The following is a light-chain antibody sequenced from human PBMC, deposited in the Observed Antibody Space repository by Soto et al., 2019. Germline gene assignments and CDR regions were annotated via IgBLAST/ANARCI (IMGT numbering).Light chain of an antibody. V-gene: IGKV4-1*01. CDR1: QSVLHSSHNKNY. Sequence: DIVMTQSPDSLAVSLGERATINCKSSQSVLHSSHNKNYLTWYQQKPGQPPKLLIYWASTRESGVPDRFSGSGSGTDFTLTISSLQAEDLAVYYCQQYYTTPITFGQGTRLEIK. CDR2: WAS. CDR3: QQYYTTPIT. J-gene: IGKJ5*01.